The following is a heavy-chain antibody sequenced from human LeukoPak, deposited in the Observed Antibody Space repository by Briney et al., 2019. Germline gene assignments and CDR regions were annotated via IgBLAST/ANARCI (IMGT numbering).Heavy chain of an antibody. V-gene: IGHV4-59*01. Sequence: PSETLSLTCTVSGGSISSYYWSWIRQPPGKGLEWIGYIYYSGSTNYNPSLKSRVTISVDTSKNQFSLKLSSVTAADTAVYYCARGNYDFWSGYSANYGMDVWGQGTTVTVSS. J-gene: IGHJ6*02. CDR2: IYYSGST. CDR3: ARGNYDFWSGYSANYGMDV. CDR1: GGSISSYY. D-gene: IGHD3-3*01.